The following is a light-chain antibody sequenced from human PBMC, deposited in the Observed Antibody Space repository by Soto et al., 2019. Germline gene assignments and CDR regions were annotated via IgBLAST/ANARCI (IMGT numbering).Light chain of an antibody. Sequence: QPVLTQPASVSGSPGQSITISCTGTSSDVGGYNFVSWYQQHPDKAPKLIIYEVTKRPSGVPDRFSGSKSDNTASLTVSGLQGEDEADYYCSSYAGSNNLVVFGGGTKLTVL. CDR3: SSYAGSNNLVV. CDR1: SSDVGGYNF. V-gene: IGLV2-8*01. J-gene: IGLJ2*01. CDR2: EVT.